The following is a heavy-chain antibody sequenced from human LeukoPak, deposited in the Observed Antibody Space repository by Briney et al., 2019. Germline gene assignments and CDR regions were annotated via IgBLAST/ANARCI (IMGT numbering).Heavy chain of an antibody. CDR3: ARGQPSSYWDAFDI. Sequence: GGSLRLSCAASGFTFSSYGMHWVRQAPGKGLEWVALIWYDGTNKYYADSVKGRCTISRDNSKNTLYMQMNSLRAEDTAVYYCARGQPSSYWDAFDIWGQGTMVTVSS. D-gene: IGHD1-26*01. J-gene: IGHJ3*02. CDR1: GFTFSSYG. CDR2: IWYDGTNK. V-gene: IGHV3-33*01.